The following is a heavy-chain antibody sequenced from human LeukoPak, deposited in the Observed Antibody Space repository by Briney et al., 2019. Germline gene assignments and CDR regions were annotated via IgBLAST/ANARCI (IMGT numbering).Heavy chain of an antibody. CDR1: GFSFSSHW. CDR2: IKQDGSEK. D-gene: IGHD3-3*01. CDR3: ARYYDLWSSIDY. J-gene: IGHJ4*02. V-gene: IGHV3-7*05. Sequence: GGSLRLSCAASGFSFSSHWMFWVRQAPGRGLEWVANIKQDGSEKYYVDSVKGRFTISRDNAKNSLYLQMNSLRAEDTAIYYCARYYDLWSSIDYWGQGTLVTVSS.